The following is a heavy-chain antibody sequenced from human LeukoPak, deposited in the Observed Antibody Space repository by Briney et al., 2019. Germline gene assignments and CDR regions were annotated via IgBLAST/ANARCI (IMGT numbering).Heavy chain of an antibody. CDR3: ARDANYDFWSGYTNFDY. Sequence: ASVKVSCKASGGTFSSYAISWVRQAPGQGLEWMGWISAYNGNTNYAQKLQGRVTMTTDTSTSTAYMELRSLRSDDTAVYYCARDANYDFWSGYTNFDYWGQGTLVTVSS. V-gene: IGHV1-18*01. CDR2: ISAYNGNT. CDR1: GGTFSSYA. J-gene: IGHJ4*02. D-gene: IGHD3-3*01.